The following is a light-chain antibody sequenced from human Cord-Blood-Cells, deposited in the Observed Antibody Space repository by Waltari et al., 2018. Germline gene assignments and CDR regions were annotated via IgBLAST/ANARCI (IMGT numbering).Light chain of an antibody. Sequence: QSALTQPRSVSGSPGQSVTISCTGTSSDVGGYNYVSWYQQHPGKAPKHMIYDVSKRPSGSPERFSGSKSGNTASLTISGLQAEDEADYYSCAYACSYKGFGTETKVTVL. CDR1: SSDVGGYNY. V-gene: IGLV2-11*01. CDR3: CAYACSYKG. J-gene: IGLJ1*01. CDR2: DVS.